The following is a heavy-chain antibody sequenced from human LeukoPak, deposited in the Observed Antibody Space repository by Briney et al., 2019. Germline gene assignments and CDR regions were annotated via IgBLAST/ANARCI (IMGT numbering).Heavy chain of an antibody. CDR3: VRLRRNSDRSGYYYYYDY. CDR1: GYTFSDFS. CDR2: ISVRSNYR. D-gene: IGHD3-22*01. V-gene: IGHV3-21*01. J-gene: IGHJ4*02. Sequence: GSLRLSWAASGYTFSDFSVNWVRQAPGEGLEWVSSISVRSNYRYYADSVRGRCTISRDDARDSLFLQMNSLRAEDTAVYFCVRLRRNSDRSGYYYYYDYWGQGTLVTVSS.